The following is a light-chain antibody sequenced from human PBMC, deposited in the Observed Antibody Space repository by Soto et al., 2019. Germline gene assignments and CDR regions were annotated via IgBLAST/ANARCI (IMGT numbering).Light chain of an antibody. CDR3: QQYNNWPLT. Sequence: EIVMTQSPATLSVSLGERASLSYRASHSVSSNLAWYQQKRGQAPRLLISGAATRASGVPARFSGSGSGTEFTLTISSRQSEDFAVYYCQQYNNWPLTFGGGTRVEI. CDR1: HSVSSN. V-gene: IGKV3-15*01. J-gene: IGKJ4*01. CDR2: GAA.